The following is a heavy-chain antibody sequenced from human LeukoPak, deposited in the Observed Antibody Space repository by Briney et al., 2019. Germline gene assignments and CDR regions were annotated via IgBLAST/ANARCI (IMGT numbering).Heavy chain of an antibody. Sequence: ASVKVSCKASGYTFTGYYIHWVRQAPGQGLEWLGWINSNSGVTDFTQESQGRVTITRDTSISTAYMELRRLKSDDTAIYYCARDPGVAYRRGSYYYGMDVWGQGTTVTVSS. CDR3: ARDPGVAYRRGSYYYGMDV. CDR1: GYTFTGYY. CDR2: INSNSGVT. V-gene: IGHV1-2*02. J-gene: IGHJ6*02. D-gene: IGHD3-16*01.